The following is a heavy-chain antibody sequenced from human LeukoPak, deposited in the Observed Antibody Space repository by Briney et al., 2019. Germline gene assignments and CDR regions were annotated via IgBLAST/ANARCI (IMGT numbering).Heavy chain of an antibody. CDR3: ARLPRVQWLVPGPYDAFDI. Sequence: SETLSLTCTVSGGSISSSSYYWGWIRQPPGKGLEWIGSIYYSGSTYYNPSLKSRVTISVDTSKNQFSLKLSSVTAADTAVYYCARLPRVQWLVPGPYDAFDIWGQGTMVTVSS. D-gene: IGHD6-19*01. CDR1: GGSISSSSYY. V-gene: IGHV4-39*01. J-gene: IGHJ3*02. CDR2: IYYSGST.